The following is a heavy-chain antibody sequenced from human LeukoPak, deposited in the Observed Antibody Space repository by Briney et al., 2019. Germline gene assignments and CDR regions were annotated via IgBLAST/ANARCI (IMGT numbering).Heavy chain of an antibody. CDR2: IRYDGSNK. J-gene: IGHJ6*03. CDR3: AKDYGRDYDILAGYYYYYYMDV. D-gene: IGHD3-9*01. V-gene: IGHV3-30*02. Sequence: GGSLRLSCAASGFTFSRCGMHWVRQAPGKGLEWVAFIRYDGSNKYYADSVKGRFTISRDNSKNTLYLHMDSLRAEDTAVYYCAKDYGRDYDILAGYYYYYYMDVWGKGTTVTISS. CDR1: GFTFSRCG.